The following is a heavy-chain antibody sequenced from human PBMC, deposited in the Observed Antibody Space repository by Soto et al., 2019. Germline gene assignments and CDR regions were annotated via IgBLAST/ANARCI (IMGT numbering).Heavy chain of an antibody. CDR1: GYTFTSYD. CDR3: ARGAGIAAAGRGPGGENLFDP. V-gene: IGHV1-8*01. Sequence: AAGKPTCKASGYTFTSYDINWVRQATGQGLEWMGWMNPNSGNTGYAQKFQGRVTMTRKTSRSTAYMELSSLRSEDTAVYYCARGAGIAAAGRGPGGENLFDPWGRGTMVTVSS. D-gene: IGHD6-13*01. CDR2: MNPNSGNT. J-gene: IGHJ5*02.